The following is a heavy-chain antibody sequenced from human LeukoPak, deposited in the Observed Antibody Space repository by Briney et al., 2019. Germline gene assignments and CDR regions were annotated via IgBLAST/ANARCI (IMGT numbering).Heavy chain of an antibody. Sequence: PGGSPRLSCAASGFTLSSYAMSWVRQAPGKGLEWVSAISGSGGSTYYADSVKGRFTISRDNSKNTLYLQMNSLRAEDTAVYYCAKRLYYYGSGSYYLEPWGQGTLVTVSS. CDR1: GFTLSSYA. J-gene: IGHJ5*02. CDR3: AKRLYYYGSGSYYLEP. D-gene: IGHD3-10*01. CDR2: ISGSGGST. V-gene: IGHV3-23*01.